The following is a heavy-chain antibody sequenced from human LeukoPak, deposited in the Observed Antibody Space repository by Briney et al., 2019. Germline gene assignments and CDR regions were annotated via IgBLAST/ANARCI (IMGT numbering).Heavy chain of an antibody. CDR3: ARAPYYYDSSGYFSLSAFDI. D-gene: IGHD3-22*01. J-gene: IGHJ3*02. Sequence: GGSLRLSCAASGFTFSDYYMSWIRQAPGKGLEWVSYISSRGSTIYYADSVKGRFTISRDNAKNSLYLQMNSLRAEDTAVYYCARAPYYYDSSGYFSLSAFDIWGQGTMVTVSS. CDR2: ISSRGSTI. CDR1: GFTFSDYY. V-gene: IGHV3-11*01.